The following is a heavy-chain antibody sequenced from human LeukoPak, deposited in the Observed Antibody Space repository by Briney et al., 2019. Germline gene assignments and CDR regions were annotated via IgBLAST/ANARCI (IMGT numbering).Heavy chain of an antibody. V-gene: IGHV3-49*04. CDR1: GFTFGDYA. Sequence: PGGSLRLSCTASGFTFGDYAMTWVRQAPGKGLEWVGFIASKTYGGTAEYAASVKGRFTISRDDSKSIAYLQMNGLKTEDTAVYFCSRDQTPYYWGQGTLVTVSS. CDR3: SRDQTPYY. CDR2: IASKTYGGTA. J-gene: IGHJ4*02.